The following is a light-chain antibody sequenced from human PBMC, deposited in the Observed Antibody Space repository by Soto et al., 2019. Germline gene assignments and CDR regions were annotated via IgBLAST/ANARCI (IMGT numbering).Light chain of an antibody. J-gene: IGKJ3*01. V-gene: IGKV3-20*01. CDR1: QSVSSSY. CDR3: QQYGGSPPFT. Sequence: EIVLTQSPGTLSLSPGERATLSCRASQSVSSSYLVWYQQKPGQAPRLLISGASSKATGIPDRFSGSGSGTDFTLTISRLEPVDFAVYYCQQYGGSPPFTFGPGTKVDIK. CDR2: GAS.